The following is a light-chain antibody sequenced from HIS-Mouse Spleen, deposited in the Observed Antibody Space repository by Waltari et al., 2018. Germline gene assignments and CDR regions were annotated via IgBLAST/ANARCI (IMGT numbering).Light chain of an antibody. Sequence: DIQMTQSPSSLSASVGDRVTITCQASQDIRNYLHWYQQKPGKAPKLLIYDSSNLETGVPSMFSGSGSRTDSTFTISSLQPEDIATYYCQQYDNLPYTFGQGTKLEIK. CDR3: QQYDNLPYT. J-gene: IGKJ2*01. CDR1: QDIRNY. V-gene: IGKV1-33*01. CDR2: DSS.